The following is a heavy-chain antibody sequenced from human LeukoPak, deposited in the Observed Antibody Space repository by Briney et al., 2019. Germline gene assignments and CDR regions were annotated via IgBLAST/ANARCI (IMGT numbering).Heavy chain of an antibody. J-gene: IGHJ4*02. CDR1: GGSFSGYY. Sequence: SETLSLTCAVYGGSFSGYYWSWIRQPPGKGLEWIGEINHSGSTNYNPSLKSRVTISVDTSKNQFSLKLSSVAAADTAVYYCASLAGMATMDLLGLGWVQGTLVTVSS. CDR2: INHSGST. V-gene: IGHV4-34*01. D-gene: IGHD5-24*01. CDR3: ASLAGMATMDLLGLG.